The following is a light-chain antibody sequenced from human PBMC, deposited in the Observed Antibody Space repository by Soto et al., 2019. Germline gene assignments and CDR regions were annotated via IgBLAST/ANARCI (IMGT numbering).Light chain of an antibody. V-gene: IGKV4-1*01. CDR2: WAS. Sequence: DIVLTQSPDSLAVSLGERATINCKSSQSVLYSSNNKNFLAWYQQKPGQPPKLLIYWASTRESGVPDRFSGSGSGTDFTLTISSLQAEDVAVYYCHQYFTTPYTFGQGTKLEFK. CDR1: QSVLYSSNNKNF. CDR3: HQYFTTPYT. J-gene: IGKJ2*01.